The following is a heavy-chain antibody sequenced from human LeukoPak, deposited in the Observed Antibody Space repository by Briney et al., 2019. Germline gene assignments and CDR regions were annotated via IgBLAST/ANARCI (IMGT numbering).Heavy chain of an antibody. J-gene: IGHJ4*02. CDR1: GFTFSSYE. D-gene: IGHD3-3*01. Sequence: GGSLRPSCAASGFTFSSYEMNWVRQAPGKGLEWVSYISSSGSTIYYADSVKGRFTISRDNAKNSLYLQMNSLRAEDTAVYYCARGGYDFWSGYPLGYWGQGTLVTVSS. V-gene: IGHV3-48*03. CDR2: ISSSGSTI. CDR3: ARGGYDFWSGYPLGY.